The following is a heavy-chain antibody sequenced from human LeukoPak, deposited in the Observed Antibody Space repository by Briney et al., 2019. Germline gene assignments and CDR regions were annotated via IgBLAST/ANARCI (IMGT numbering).Heavy chain of an antibody. J-gene: IGHJ6*03. Sequence: GGSLRLSCAASGFTFSSYSMNWVRQAPGKGLEWVSSISSSSSYIYYADSVKGRFTISRDNAKNSLYLQMNSLRAEDTAVYYCARDLPGGYMDVWGKGTTVTVPS. D-gene: IGHD3-10*01. CDR2: ISSSSSYI. CDR3: ARDLPGGYMDV. CDR1: GFTFSSYS. V-gene: IGHV3-21*01.